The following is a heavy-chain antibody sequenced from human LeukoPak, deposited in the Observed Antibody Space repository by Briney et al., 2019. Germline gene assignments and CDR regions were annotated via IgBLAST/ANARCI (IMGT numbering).Heavy chain of an antibody. CDR2: ISTYNDKT. V-gene: IGHV1-18*01. D-gene: IGHD1-14*01. J-gene: IGHJ4*02. CDR1: GHTFNDYG. CDR3: ARDGSYRHFDF. Sequence: ASVKLSCTASGHTFNDYGVSWVRQAPGQGLEWMGWISTYNDKTNYAQKFQGRGTLTTDTSTSTVYMQLRSLTSDDTAVYYCARDGSYRHFDFWGQGTLVTVSS.